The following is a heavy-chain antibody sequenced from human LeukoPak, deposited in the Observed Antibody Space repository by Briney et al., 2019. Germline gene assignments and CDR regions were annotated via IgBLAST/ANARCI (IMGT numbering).Heavy chain of an antibody. CDR1: EFXFRSYA. D-gene: IGHD5/OR15-5a*01. Sequence: GGSLRLSCVASEFXFRSYAISWVRQAPGKGLEWVSAISGSGGSTFYSDSVKGRFTISRDNSKNTLYLQMNSLRAEDTAVYYCARATYIVSTILLDYWGQGTLVTVSS. CDR3: ARATYIVSTILLDY. CDR2: ISGSGGST. J-gene: IGHJ4*02. V-gene: IGHV3-23*01.